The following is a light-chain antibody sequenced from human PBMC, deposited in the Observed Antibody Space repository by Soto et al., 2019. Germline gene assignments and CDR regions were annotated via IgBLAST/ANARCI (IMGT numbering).Light chain of an antibody. J-gene: IGKJ2*01. CDR1: QSVPNNY. CDR3: QQYGASPRT. V-gene: IGKV3-20*01. Sequence: EIVLTQSPGTLSLSPGERATRSCRASQSVPNNYLAWYQQKPGQAPRLLIFGTSRGAPCIPDRFIGSGSGKDFTLAITRLEPEDFAVYYCQQYGASPRTCGQGTK. CDR2: GTS.